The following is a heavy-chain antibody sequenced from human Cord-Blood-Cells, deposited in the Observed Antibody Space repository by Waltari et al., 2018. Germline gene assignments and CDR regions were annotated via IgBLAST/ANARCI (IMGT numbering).Heavy chain of an antibody. Sequence: QVQLVQSGAEVKKPGASVKVSCKVSGYTLTELSMHWVRQAPGKGLEWMGGFDPEDGETIYAQTFQGRVTMTEDTSTDTAYMELSSLRSEDTAVYYCATNTPPYDSSGYYFDYWGQGTLVTVSS. V-gene: IGHV1-24*01. CDR3: ATNTPPYDSSGYYFDY. CDR2: FDPEDGET. D-gene: IGHD3-22*01. J-gene: IGHJ4*02. CDR1: GYTLTELS.